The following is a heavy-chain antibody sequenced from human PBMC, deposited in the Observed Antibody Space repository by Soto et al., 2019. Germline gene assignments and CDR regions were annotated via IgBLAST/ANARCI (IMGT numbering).Heavy chain of an antibody. CDR2: ISSSSGST. D-gene: IGHD5-12*01. V-gene: IGHV3-11*06. J-gene: IGHJ6*02. Sequence: GGSLRLSCAASGFTFSYYYMSWIRQSPGKGLEYISYISSSSGSTNYADSVKGRFTISRDNAKNSLYLQMSSLRAEDTAVYYCARDRGGYDRLYYYHGMDVWGQGTTVTVSS. CDR1: GFTFSYYY. CDR3: ARDRGGYDRLYYYHGMDV.